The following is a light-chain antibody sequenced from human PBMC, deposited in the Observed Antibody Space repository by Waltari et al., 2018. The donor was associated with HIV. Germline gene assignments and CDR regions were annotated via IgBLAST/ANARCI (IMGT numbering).Light chain of an antibody. CDR3: QQFGSSPPRFT. CDR1: QSVSSSY. CDR2: GAS. Sequence: EIVLTQSPDTLSLSPGERATLSCRASQSVSSSYLAWYQQKPGQAPRLLIYGASSRATGIPDRFSGSGSGTDFTLTIGRLEPEDFAVYYCQQFGSSPPRFTFGPGTKVDIK. J-gene: IGKJ3*01. V-gene: IGKV3-20*01.